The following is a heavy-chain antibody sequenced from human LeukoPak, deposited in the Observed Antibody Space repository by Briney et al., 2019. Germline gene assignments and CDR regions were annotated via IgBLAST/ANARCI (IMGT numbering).Heavy chain of an antibody. CDR1: GYTFTSYG. V-gene: IGHV1-18*01. Sequence: GASVKVSCKASGYTFTSYGISWVRQAPGQGLEWMGWISAYNGNTNYAQKLQGRVTMTTDTSTSTAYMELRSLRSDDTAVYYCARKVITSGGVIVMYFDYWGQGTLVTVSS. J-gene: IGHJ4*02. CDR3: ARKVITSGGVIVMYFDY. CDR2: ISAYNGNT. D-gene: IGHD3-16*02.